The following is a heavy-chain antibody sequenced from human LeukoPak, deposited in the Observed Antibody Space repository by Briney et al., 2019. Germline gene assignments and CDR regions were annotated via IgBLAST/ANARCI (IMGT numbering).Heavy chain of an antibody. J-gene: IGHJ4*02. Sequence: GGSLRLSCAASVFTFSSYLMTWVRQSPGQGLEWVANIKQDGSAKYYVDSVKGRFTISRDNAKNSLYLQMNSLRVEDTAVYYCTRDTGCSGGACYSFYDYWGQGTLVTVSS. CDR3: TRDTGCSGGACYSFYDY. CDR1: VFTFSSYL. D-gene: IGHD2-15*01. V-gene: IGHV3-7*01. CDR2: IKQDGSAK.